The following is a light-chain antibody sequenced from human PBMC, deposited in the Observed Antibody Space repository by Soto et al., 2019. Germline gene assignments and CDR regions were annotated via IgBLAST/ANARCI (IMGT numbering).Light chain of an antibody. CDR3: HQYGSSPRT. CDR2: GVS. CDR1: QRVSSSY. J-gene: IGKJ1*01. V-gene: IGKV3-20*01. Sequence: EIVLTQSPGTLSLSPGERGTLSCRASQRVSSSYLAWYQQKPGQAPRLLIYGVSTRAPGIPDRFRGSGSGTDFTLTITRLEPEDFAVYYCHQYGSSPRTFGQGTEVEIK.